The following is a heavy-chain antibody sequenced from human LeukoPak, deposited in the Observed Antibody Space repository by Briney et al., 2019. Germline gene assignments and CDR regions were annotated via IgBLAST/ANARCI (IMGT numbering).Heavy chain of an antibody. CDR1: GGSISSSSYY. CDR3: ARGYDFWGGSRYYYYMDV. J-gene: IGHJ6*03. D-gene: IGHD3-3*01. V-gene: IGHV4-61*02. CDR2: MSTSGST. Sequence: SQTLSLTCTVSGGSISSSSYYWSWIRQPAGKGLEYIGRMSTSGSTNHNPSLKSRVTISVDTSKSQFSLRLNSVTAADTAVYYCARGYDFWGGSRYYYYMDVWGKGTTVTVS.